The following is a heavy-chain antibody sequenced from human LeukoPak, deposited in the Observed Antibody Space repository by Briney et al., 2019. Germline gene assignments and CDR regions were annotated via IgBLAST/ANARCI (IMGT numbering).Heavy chain of an antibody. D-gene: IGHD3-16*02. J-gene: IGHJ5*02. CDR2: FDPEDGET. CDR1: GYTLTELS. Sequence: GASVKVSCKVSGYTLTELSMHWVRQAPGKGLEWTGGFDPEDGETIYAQKFQGRVTMTEDTSTDTAYMELSSLRSEDTVVYYCATARYRCNRSDNWFDPWGQGTLVTVSS. CDR3: ATARYRCNRSDNWFDP. V-gene: IGHV1-24*01.